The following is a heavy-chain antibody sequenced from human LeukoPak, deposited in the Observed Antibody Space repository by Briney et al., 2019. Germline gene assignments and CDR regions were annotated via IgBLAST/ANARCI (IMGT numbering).Heavy chain of an antibody. D-gene: IGHD3-22*01. CDR3: ARDRNYYDSSGYGY. Sequence: PAGSLRLSCAASGFTFSDYYMSWIRQAPGKGLEWVSYISSSGSTIYYADSVKGRFTISRDNAKNSLYLQMNSLRAEDTAVYYCARDRNYYDSSGYGYWGQATLVTVSS. CDR1: GFTFSDYY. V-gene: IGHV3-11*01. CDR2: ISSSGSTI. J-gene: IGHJ4*02.